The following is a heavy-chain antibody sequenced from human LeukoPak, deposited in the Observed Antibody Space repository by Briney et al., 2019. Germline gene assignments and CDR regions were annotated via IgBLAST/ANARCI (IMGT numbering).Heavy chain of an antibody. D-gene: IGHD2-2*01. J-gene: IGHJ4*02. V-gene: IGHV3-11*04. CDR2: ISSSGSTI. CDR3: AREVPAGAFDY. CDR1: GFTFSDYY. Sequence: GGALRLSCAASGFTFSDYYMSWIRQAPGKGLEWVSYISSSGSTIYYADSVKGRFTISRDNAKNSLYLQMNSLRAEDTAVYYCAREVPAGAFDYWGQGTLVTVSS.